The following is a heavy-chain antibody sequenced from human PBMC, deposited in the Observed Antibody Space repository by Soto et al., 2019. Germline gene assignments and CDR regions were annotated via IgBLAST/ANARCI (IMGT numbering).Heavy chain of an antibody. J-gene: IGHJ3*01. CDR3: AREGYSSGFDPFDF. CDR2: ISGYNGRT. D-gene: IGHD5-18*01. V-gene: IGHV1-18*01. Sequence: GASVKVSCKASGYNFRNFGITWVRQASGLGLEWLGWISGYNGRTSSARNFRDRVVLSTDTATNTAYMELRRLTSDDTAIYFCAREGYSSGFDPFDFWGQGTKVTV. CDR1: GYNFRNFG.